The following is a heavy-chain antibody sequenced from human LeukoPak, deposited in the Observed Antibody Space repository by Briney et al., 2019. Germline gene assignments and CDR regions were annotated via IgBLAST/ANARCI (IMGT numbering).Heavy chain of an antibody. CDR3: ANTINWGNNWFDP. J-gene: IGHJ5*02. CDR1: GFTFSTYV. D-gene: IGHD3-16*01. CDR2: ISASDGST. Sequence: GGSLRLSCAASGFTFSTYVWSWVRQAPGKGLEWVSTISASDGSTFYADSVKRRFNISRDNSKDTVYLQMISLRVEDTAVYYCANTINWGNNWFDPWGQGTRVTVSS. V-gene: IGHV3-23*01.